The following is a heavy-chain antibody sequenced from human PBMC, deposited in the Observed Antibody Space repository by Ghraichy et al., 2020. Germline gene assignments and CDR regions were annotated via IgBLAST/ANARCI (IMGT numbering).Heavy chain of an antibody. Sequence: ASVKVSCKISGSPFFTPFTHWVRLSPVLLLEWMGWINPNTGVTNYAQKFQGRVTMTRDTSITTAYMELSSLRSDDTAVYFCARLGGSYDSSGFYPRFDYWGQGILVT. CDR3: ARLGGSYDSSGFYPRFDY. D-gene: IGHD3-22*01. J-gene: IGHJ4*02. CDR1: GSPFFTPF. V-gene: IGHV1-2*02. CDR2: INPNTGVT.